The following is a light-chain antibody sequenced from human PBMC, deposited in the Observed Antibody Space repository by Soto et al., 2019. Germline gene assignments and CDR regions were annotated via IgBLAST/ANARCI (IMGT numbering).Light chain of an antibody. CDR1: TSNIGTGYD. CDR3: VAWDDSLSGRV. CDR2: RND. Sequence: QSVLTQPPSVSGAPGQRVTISCTGSTSNIGTGYDVHWYQQLPGTAPKLLIYRNDQRPSGVPDRFSASRSGTSASLAISGLRSEDEADYYCVAWDDSLSGRVFGGGTKLTVL. V-gene: IGLV1-47*02. J-gene: IGLJ3*02.